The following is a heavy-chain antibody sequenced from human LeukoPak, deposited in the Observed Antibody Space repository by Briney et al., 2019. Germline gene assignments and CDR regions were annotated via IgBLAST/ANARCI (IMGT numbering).Heavy chain of an antibody. CDR2: ISYDGSYK. V-gene: IGHV3-30*18. Sequence: PGGSLRLSCAASEFTFSTYGMHWVRQAPGKGLEWVAVISYDGSYKFYADSVKGRFTISRDNSKSTLYLQMNSLRAEDTAVYYCAKGVSAAADDAFDIWGQGTMVTVSS. D-gene: IGHD6-13*01. CDR3: AKGVSAAADDAFDI. CDR1: EFTFSTYG. J-gene: IGHJ3*02.